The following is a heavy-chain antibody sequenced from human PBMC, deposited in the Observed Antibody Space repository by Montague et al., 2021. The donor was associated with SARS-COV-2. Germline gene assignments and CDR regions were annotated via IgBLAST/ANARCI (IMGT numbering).Heavy chain of an antibody. Sequence: SETLSLTCTVSGGSITGYYWSWLRRSPGKGLEWIAYIYGGGAVNYNPSLGSRVTISTDTSKNQLSLKVNSVTAADTAVYYCAGGYGSGSYSSWGQGTLVTVSS. CDR3: AGGYGSGSYSS. CDR1: GGSITGYY. D-gene: IGHD3-10*01. CDR2: IYGGGAV. J-gene: IGHJ4*02. V-gene: IGHV4-59*01.